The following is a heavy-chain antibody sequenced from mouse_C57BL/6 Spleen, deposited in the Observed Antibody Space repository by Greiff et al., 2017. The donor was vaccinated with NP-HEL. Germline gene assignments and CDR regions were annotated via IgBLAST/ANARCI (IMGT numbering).Heavy chain of an antibody. CDR1: GYTFTSYW. CDR2: IHPNSGST. Sequence: QVQLQQPGAELVKPGASVKLSCKASGYTFTSYWMHWVKQRPGQGLEWIGMIHPNSGSTNYNEKFKSKATLTVDKSSSTAYMQLSSLTSEDSAVYYCARDGTTVVATDYYAMDYWGQGTSVTVSS. CDR3: ARDGTTVVATDYYAMDY. D-gene: IGHD1-1*01. V-gene: IGHV1-64*01. J-gene: IGHJ4*01.